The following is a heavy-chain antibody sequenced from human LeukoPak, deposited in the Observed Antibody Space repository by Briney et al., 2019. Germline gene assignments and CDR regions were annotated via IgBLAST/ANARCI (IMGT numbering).Heavy chain of an antibody. CDR1: GFTFSEYS. CDR2: ISASGGTGT. CDR3: ARGSSTLTRHLDY. V-gene: IGHV3-23*01. J-gene: IGHJ4*02. Sequence: GGSLRLSCAASGFTFSEYSMAWVRQAPGKGLQFVAIISASGGTGTYNTDSVRGRFTISRDNSKNTLYLQMNSLGAEDTARYYCARGSSTLTRHLDYWGQGTPVTVSS. D-gene: IGHD4-17*01.